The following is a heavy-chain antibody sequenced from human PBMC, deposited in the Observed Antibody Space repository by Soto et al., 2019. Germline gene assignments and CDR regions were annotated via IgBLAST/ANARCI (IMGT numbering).Heavy chain of an antibody. Sequence: PETLRDTWTVSGGSIRSSSYYWGWIRQPPGKGLEWIGSIYYSGSTYYNPSLKSRVTISVDTSKNQFSLKLSSVTAADTAVYYCARHLLLPRSASYRHFPLWARGPLLTVS. J-gene: IGHJ2*01. CDR1: GGSIRSSSYY. V-gene: IGHV4-39*01. CDR2: IYYSGST. CDR3: ARHLLLPRSASYRHFPL. D-gene: IGHD3-9*01.